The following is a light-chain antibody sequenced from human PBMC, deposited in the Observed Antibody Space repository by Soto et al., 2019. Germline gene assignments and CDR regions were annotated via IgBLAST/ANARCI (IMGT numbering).Light chain of an antibody. V-gene: IGKV3-15*01. J-gene: IGKJ2*01. CDR1: QSVSSN. CDR2: GAS. Sequence: EIVMTQSPATLSVSPGERATLSCRASQSVSSNLAWYQQKPGQAPRHLIYGASIRASGTPARFSGSGSGTEFTLNISSLQSEDFAVSYCQHYNNWPPMYTFGQGTKLEIK. CDR3: QHYNNWPPMYT.